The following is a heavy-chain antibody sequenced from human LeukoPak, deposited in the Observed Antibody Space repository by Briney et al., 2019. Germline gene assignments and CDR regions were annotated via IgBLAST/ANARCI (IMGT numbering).Heavy chain of an antibody. CDR1: GGSISSYY. CDR2: IYYSGST. CDR3: ARGGHYDYDMDV. V-gene: IGHV4-59*08. D-gene: IGHD3-3*01. J-gene: IGHJ6*03. Sequence: SETLSLTCTVSGGSISSYYWSWIRQPPGKGLEWIGNIYYSGSTNYHPSLKSRVTISVDTSKNQFSLKLSSVTAADTAVYYCARGGHYDYDMDVWGKGTTVTVSS.